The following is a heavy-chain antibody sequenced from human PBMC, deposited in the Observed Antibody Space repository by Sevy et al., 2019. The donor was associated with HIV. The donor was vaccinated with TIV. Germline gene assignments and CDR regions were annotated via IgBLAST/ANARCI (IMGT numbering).Heavy chain of an antibody. CDR1: GFTFSDYA. V-gene: IGHV3-30-3*01. Sequence: GGSLRLSCAASGFTFSDYAMYWVRQAPGKGLEWVTLISDDGSNKFYAGSVQGRFSIFRDDSKSTLYLQMNSLRPEDTAFYYCVRDQRHGLHDYWGQGTLVTVSS. CDR2: ISDDGSNK. J-gene: IGHJ4*02. CDR3: VRDQRHGLHDY.